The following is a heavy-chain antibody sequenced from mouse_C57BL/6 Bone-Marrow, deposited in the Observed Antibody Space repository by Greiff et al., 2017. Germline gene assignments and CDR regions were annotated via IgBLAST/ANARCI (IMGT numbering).Heavy chain of an antibody. CDR2: INPNNGGT. D-gene: IGHD1-1*01. Sequence: EVKVVESGPELVKPGASVKISCKASGYTFTDYYMNWVKQSHGKSLEWIGDINPNNGGTSYNQKFKGKATLTVDKSSSTAYMELRSLTSEDSAVYYCARDYYGTDWYFDVWGTGTTVTVSS. J-gene: IGHJ1*03. CDR1: GYTFTDYY. CDR3: ARDYYGTDWYFDV. V-gene: IGHV1-26*01.